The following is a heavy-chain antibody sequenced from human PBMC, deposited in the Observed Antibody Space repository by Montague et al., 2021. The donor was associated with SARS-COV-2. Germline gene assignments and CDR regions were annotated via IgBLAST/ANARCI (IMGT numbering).Heavy chain of an antibody. D-gene: IGHD2-15*01. CDR2: ITGDGINT. J-gene: IGHJ4*02. CDR1: GFTFSTYA. CDR3: AKAPLVSCNDASCYPLDY. V-gene: IGHV3-23*01. Sequence: SLRLSCAASGFTFSTYAMAWVRQAPGRNLEWVSAITGDGINTYYADSVKGRFTISRDNSKNTLYLQMDSLRADDTALYFYAKAPLVSCNDASCYPLDYWGQGPLVTVSS.